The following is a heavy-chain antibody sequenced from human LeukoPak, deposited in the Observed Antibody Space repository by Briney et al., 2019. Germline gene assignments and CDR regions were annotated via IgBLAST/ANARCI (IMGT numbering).Heavy chain of an antibody. D-gene: IGHD3-9*01. CDR2: ISGSGGST. CDR3: AKEQGPISKATGFDP. CDR1: GFTFSSYG. J-gene: IGHJ5*02. V-gene: IGHV3-23*01. Sequence: GGSLRLSCAASGFTFSSYGMSWVHQAPGKGLAWVSAISGSGGSTYYADSVKGRFTISRDNSKNTLDLQMNSRRTEDTAVYYCAKEQGPISKATGFDPWGQGTLVTVSS.